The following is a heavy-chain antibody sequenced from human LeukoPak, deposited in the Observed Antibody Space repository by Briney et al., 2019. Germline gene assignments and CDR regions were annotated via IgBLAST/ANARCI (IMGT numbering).Heavy chain of an antibody. CDR1: GYTFTSFD. CDR2: MNPNSGNT. V-gene: IGHV1-8*01. CDR3: ARGGIYDFWSGYDY. Sequence: ASVKVSCKASGYTFTSFDIYWVRQATGQGLEWMGWMNPNSGNTGYAQKFQGRVTMTRNTSISTAYMELSSLRSEDTAVYYCARGGIYDFWSGYDYWGQGTLVTVSS. D-gene: IGHD3-3*01. J-gene: IGHJ4*02.